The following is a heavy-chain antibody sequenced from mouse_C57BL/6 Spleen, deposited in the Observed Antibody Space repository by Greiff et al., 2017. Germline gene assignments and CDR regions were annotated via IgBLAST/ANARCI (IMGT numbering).Heavy chain of an antibody. V-gene: IGHV1-26*01. CDR3: ARRYYYGSSQAWFAY. CDR1: GYTFTDYY. D-gene: IGHD1-1*01. CDR2: INPNNGGT. Sequence: EVQLQQSGPELVKPGASVKISCKASGYTFTDYYMNWVKQSHGKSLEWIGDINPNNGGTSYNQKFKGKATLTVAKSSSTAYMELRSLTSEDSAVYYCARRYYYGSSQAWFAYWGQGTLVTVSA. J-gene: IGHJ3*01.